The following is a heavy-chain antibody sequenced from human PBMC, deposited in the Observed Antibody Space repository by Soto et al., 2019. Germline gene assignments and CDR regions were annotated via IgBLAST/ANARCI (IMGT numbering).Heavy chain of an antibody. Sequence: QVQLQESGPGLVKPSQTLSLTCTVSGGSISSGGYFWSWIRQTPGKGLEWIGNIFYSGTTYYNPSLKTRVTISVETSKNQFSLKLSSVTAADTAVYFCARGVLYWGQGTLVTVSS. CDR3: ARGVLY. J-gene: IGHJ4*02. D-gene: IGHD1-1*01. CDR1: GGSISSGGYF. CDR2: IFYSGTT. V-gene: IGHV4-31*03.